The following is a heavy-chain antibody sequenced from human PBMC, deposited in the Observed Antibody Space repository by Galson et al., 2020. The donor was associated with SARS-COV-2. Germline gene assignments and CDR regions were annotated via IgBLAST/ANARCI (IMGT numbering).Heavy chain of an antibody. J-gene: IGHJ4*02. V-gene: IGHV3-7*03. CDR3: ARESYDSGWFDY. CDR2: IKQDGSDK. D-gene: IGHD6-19*01. Sequence: GKSPKIPCAASGFSFSSYWMTWVRQAPGKGLEWVANIKQDGSDKYYVDSVKGRFTISRDNAKNSLYLHMNSLRAEDTAVYYCARESYDSGWFDYWGQGTLVTVSS. CDR1: GFSFSSYW.